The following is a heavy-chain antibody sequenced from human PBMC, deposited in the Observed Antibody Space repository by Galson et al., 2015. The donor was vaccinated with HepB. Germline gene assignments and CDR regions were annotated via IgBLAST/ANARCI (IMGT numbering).Heavy chain of an antibody. V-gene: IGHV5-10-1*01. CDR2: IDPSDSYT. D-gene: IGHD3-3*01. J-gene: IGHJ3*02. Sequence: QSGAEVKKPGESLRISCKGSGYSFTSYWISWVRQMPGKGLEWMGRIDPSDSYTNYSPSFQGHVTISADKSISTAYLQWSSLKASDTAMYYCARLGSGVAVGGTLDAFDIWGQGTMVTVSS. CDR1: GYSFTSYW. CDR3: ARLGSGVAVGGTLDAFDI.